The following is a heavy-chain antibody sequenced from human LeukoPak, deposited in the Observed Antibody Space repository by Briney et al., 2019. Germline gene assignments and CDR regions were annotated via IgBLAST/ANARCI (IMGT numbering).Heavy chain of an antibody. J-gene: IGHJ5*02. CDR1: GGSISSYY. CDR2: IYTSGST. CDR3: ARAEYCSSTSCYTARWFDP. Sequence: PSETLSLTCTVSGGSISSYYWSWIRQPAGKGLEWIGRIYTSGSTNYNPSLKSRVTMSVDTSKNQFSLKLSSVTAADTAVYYCARAEYCSSTSCYTARWFDPWGQGTLVTVSS. V-gene: IGHV4-4*07. D-gene: IGHD2-2*02.